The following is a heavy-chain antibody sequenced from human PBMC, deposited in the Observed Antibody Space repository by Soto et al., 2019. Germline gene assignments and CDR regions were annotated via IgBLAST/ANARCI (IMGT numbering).Heavy chain of an antibody. CDR3: ARLLINMLRRVIPSDGRFDP. V-gene: IGHV5-51*01. Sequence: GESLKISCNGSGYSFITYWIGWVRQMPGKGLEWMAMIYPADSETRYSPSFQGHVTISADKSISTAYLQWSSLKASDTAIYYCARLLINMLRRVIPSDGRFDPWGQGTPVTVYS. J-gene: IGHJ5*02. D-gene: IGHD3-10*01. CDR1: GYSFITYW. CDR2: IYPADSET.